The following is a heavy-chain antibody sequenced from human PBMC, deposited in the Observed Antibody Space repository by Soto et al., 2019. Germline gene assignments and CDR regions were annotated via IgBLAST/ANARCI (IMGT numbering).Heavy chain of an antibody. J-gene: IGHJ4*02. CDR2: IIPLCGTA. V-gene: IGHV1-69*01. CDR3: ARPKGTYSSGYYDFDF. Sequence: QVQLEQSGGEVKQPGYSVRVSCKTSGGTFSTYAINWVRQAPGQGLEWMGAIIPLCGTADYSQKFQGRVTITADESTSTAYMELSSLRFDDTAVYFCARPKGTYSSGYYDFDFWGQGTLVTVSS. D-gene: IGHD6-19*01. CDR1: GGTFSTYA.